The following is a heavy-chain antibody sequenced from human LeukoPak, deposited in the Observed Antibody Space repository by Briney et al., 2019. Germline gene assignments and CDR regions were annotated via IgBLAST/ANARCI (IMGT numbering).Heavy chain of an antibody. CDR2: ISYDGSNK. CDR1: GFTFSNYA. J-gene: IGHJ6*02. Sequence: PGGSLRLSCAASGFTFSNYAMHWVRQAPGKGLEWVAVISYDGSNKYYADSVKGRFTISRDNSKNTLYLQMNSLRAEDTAVYYCAKDQSGMDVWGQGTTVTVSS. V-gene: IGHV3-30*04. CDR3: AKDQSGMDV.